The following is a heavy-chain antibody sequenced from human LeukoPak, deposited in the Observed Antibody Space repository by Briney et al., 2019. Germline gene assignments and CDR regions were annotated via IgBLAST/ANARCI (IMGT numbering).Heavy chain of an antibody. CDR3: AGPGAARLDY. CDR2: INHRGNT. Sequence: PSETLSLTCAVYGGSFSGYYWSWIRRPPGKGLEWIGEINHRGNTNYNPSLKSRVTISVDTSKNQLSLKLSSMTAADTAVYYCAGPGAARLDYWGQGTVVTVSP. D-gene: IGHD6-6*01. J-gene: IGHJ4*02. CDR1: GGSFSGYY. V-gene: IGHV4-34*01.